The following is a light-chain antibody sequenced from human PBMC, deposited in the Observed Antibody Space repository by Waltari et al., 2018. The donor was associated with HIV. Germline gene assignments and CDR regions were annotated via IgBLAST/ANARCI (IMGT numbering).Light chain of an antibody. CDR2: DVT. CDR3: SSYADSDTPVV. CDR1: SSTFGPYTY. Sequence: QSALPQPPSASGSAGQSFPISCTGTSSTFGPYTYFSWYQQHPGKSPKLIIYDVTKRPSGVPDRFSGSKSGNTASLTVSGLQGEDEADYYCSSYADSDTPVVFGGGTKLTVL. V-gene: IGLV2-8*01. J-gene: IGLJ2*01.